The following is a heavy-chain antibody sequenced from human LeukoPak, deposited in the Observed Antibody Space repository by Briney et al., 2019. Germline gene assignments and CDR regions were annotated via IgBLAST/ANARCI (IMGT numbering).Heavy chain of an antibody. CDR3: ARARRLGTPHFDL. CDR2: TF. CDR1: GDSVSSNSAA. J-gene: IGHJ2*01. Sequence: SQTLSLTCALSGDSVSSNSAAWNWIRQSPSRGLEWLGRTFISVKSRIIIKPDTSKNQFSLQLNSVTPEDTAVYYCARARRLGTPHFDLWGRGTLVTVSS. D-gene: IGHD7-27*01. V-gene: IGHV6-1*01.